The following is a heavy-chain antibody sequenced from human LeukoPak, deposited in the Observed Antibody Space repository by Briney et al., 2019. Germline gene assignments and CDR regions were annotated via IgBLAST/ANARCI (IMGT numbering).Heavy chain of an antibody. V-gene: IGHV3-30*02. CDR1: GFTFSSYG. CDR2: IRYDGSNK. J-gene: IGHJ4*02. Sequence: PGGSLRLSCAASGFTFSSYGMHWVRQAPGKGLEWVAFIRYDGSNKYYADSVKGRFTISRDNSKNTLYLQMNSLRAEDTAVYYCAKEKGSYGDPFDYWGQGTLVTVSS. D-gene: IGHD4-17*01. CDR3: AKEKGSYGDPFDY.